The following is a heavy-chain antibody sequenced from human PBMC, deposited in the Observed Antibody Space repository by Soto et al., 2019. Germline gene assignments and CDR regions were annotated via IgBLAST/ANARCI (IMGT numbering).Heavy chain of an antibody. V-gene: IGHV4-4*07. CDR2: KFPTGSS. CDR1: GISFNSYY. CDR3: ATLYSSFSYTGMDV. Sequence: TSETLSLTCIVSGISFNSYYWAWIRQPVGKGLEWIGHKFPTGSSTYSPSLESRVTISLDKSKNQVSLTLTSVTPADSGVYYCATLYSSFSYTGMDVWGQGTAVTVSS. D-gene: IGHD6-6*01. J-gene: IGHJ6*02.